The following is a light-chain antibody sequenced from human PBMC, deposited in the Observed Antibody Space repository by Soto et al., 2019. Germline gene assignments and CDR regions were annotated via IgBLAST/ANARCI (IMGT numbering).Light chain of an antibody. Sequence: EIVLTQSPGTLSLSPGERATLFCRASQTVRSNYLAWYQQKPGQAPRLLIDGASSRATGIPDRCSGSWSGTDFTLTITRLAAEDFAMYYCQEYGTSRTFGQGTKVEI. J-gene: IGKJ1*01. CDR2: GAS. CDR3: QEYGTSRT. CDR1: QTVRSNY. V-gene: IGKV3-20*01.